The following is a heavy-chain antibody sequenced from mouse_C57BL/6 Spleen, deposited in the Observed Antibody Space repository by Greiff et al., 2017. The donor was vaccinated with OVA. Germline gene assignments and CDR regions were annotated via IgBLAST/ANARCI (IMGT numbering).Heavy chain of an antibody. D-gene: IGHD2-5*01. V-gene: IGHV5-17*01. Sequence: EVKLVESGGGLVKPGGSLKLSCAASGFTFSDYGMHWVRQAPEKGLEWVAYISSGSSTIYYADTVKGRFTISRDNTKNTLFLQMTSLRSEDTAMYYCARRVNSNYEEGYAMDYWGQGTSVTVSS. CDR2: ISSGSSTI. CDR1: GFTFSDYG. CDR3: ARRVNSNYEEGYAMDY. J-gene: IGHJ4*01.